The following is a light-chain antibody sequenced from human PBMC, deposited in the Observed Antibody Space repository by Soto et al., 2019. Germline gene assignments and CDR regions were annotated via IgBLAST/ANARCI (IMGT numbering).Light chain of an antibody. V-gene: IGKV3-20*01. CDR2: GAS. CDR1: QSVSSAY. CDR3: QQYGGSIT. Sequence: EIVLTQSPATLSLSPGEGATLFCRASQSVSSAYLAWYQQKPGQAPRLLIYGASSRATGIPDRFSGSGSGTEFSLTISRLEPEDFAVYYCQQYGGSITFGQGTRLEIE. J-gene: IGKJ5*01.